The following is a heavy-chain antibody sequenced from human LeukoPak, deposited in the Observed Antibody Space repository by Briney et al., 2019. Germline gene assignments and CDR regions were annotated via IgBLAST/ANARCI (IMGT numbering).Heavy chain of an antibody. CDR2: IYTSGST. Sequence: SETLSLTCTVSGGSISSYYWSWIRQPAGKGLEWIGRIYTSGSTNYNPSLKSRVTMSVDTSKNQFSLKLSSVTAADTAVYYCARGTGSSWYYWFDPWGQGTLVTVSS. CDR3: ARGTGSSWYYWFDP. V-gene: IGHV4-4*07. J-gene: IGHJ5*02. D-gene: IGHD6-13*01. CDR1: GGSISSYY.